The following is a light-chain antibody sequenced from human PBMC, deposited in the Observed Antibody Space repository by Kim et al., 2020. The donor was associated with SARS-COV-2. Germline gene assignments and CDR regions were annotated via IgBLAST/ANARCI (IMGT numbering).Light chain of an antibody. Sequence: QSVLTQPPSASGTPGQRVTISCSGNSSNIGSNTVNWCQQLPGTAPKLLIYSNNQRPSGVPDRFSGSKSGTSASLAISGLQSEDEADYYCAAWDDNLNAWVFGGGTQLTVL. CDR3: AAWDDNLNAWV. CDR1: SSNIGSNT. J-gene: IGLJ3*02. V-gene: IGLV1-44*01. CDR2: SNN.